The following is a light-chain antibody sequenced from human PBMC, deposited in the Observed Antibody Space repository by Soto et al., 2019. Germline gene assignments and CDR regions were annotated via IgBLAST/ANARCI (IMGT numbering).Light chain of an antibody. V-gene: IGLV2-14*03. Sequence: QSVLTQPASVSGSPGQSVTISCTGTIDDIGAYDYVSWYQQRPGSAPQLIIYDVNNRPSGTSHRSSGSKSVHTAYLTISGLQSDDEATYHCSSYTSTYSHVFGTGTKVTVL. CDR1: IDDIGAYDY. J-gene: IGLJ1*01. CDR2: DVN. CDR3: SSYTSTYSHV.